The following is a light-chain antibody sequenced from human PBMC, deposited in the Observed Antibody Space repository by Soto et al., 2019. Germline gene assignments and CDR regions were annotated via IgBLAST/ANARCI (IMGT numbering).Light chain of an antibody. CDR1: QSISSSF. J-gene: IGKJ4*01. CDR2: GAS. V-gene: IGKV3-20*01. Sequence: EIVLTQSPGILSLSPGERASLSCGASQSISSSFLAWYQQKPGQAPRLLIYGASSRATGIPDRFSGTGSETDFTLTISRLEPEDFAVYYCQQYNSWPLTFGGGTKVEIK. CDR3: QQYNSWPLT.